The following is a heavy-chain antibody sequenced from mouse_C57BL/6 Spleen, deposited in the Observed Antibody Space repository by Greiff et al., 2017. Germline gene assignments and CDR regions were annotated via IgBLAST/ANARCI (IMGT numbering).Heavy chain of an antibody. CDR3: ARCFISTVLAHYYARDY. J-gene: IGHJ4*01. V-gene: IGHV14-3*01. Sequence: EVQLQQSVAELVRPGASVKLSCTASGFNIKNTYMHWVKQRPEQGLEWIGRIDPAHGNTKYAPKFPGKAPITANTSSNTAYLQLSSLTSEDTAIYYSARCFISTVLAHYYARDYWGQGTSVTVSS. CDR2: IDPAHGNT. D-gene: IGHD1-1*01. CDR1: GFNIKNTY.